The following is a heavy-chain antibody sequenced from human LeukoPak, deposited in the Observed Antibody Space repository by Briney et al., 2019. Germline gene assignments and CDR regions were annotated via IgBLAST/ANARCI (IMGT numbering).Heavy chain of an antibody. CDR2: IRSSGSDT. D-gene: IGHD6-19*01. V-gene: IGHV3-11*03. CDR3: ARAIAVTPWDFDL. CDR1: GFTFSDYH. J-gene: IGHJ2*01. Sequence: GGSLRLSCAASGFTFSDYHMSWIRQAPGKGLEWISYIRSSGSDTNYADSVRGRFTISRDNAKNSLYLQMNSLRAEDTAVYYCARAIAVTPWDFDLWGRGTLVTVSS.